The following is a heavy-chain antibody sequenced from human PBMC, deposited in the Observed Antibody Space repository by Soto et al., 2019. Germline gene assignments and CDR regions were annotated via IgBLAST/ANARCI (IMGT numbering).Heavy chain of an antibody. CDR3: ARGPYYYDSSGYGDLDY. D-gene: IGHD3-22*01. CDR2: ISAYNGNT. CDR1: GYTFTSYG. Sequence: GASVKVSCKASGYTFTSYGISWVRQAPGQGLEWMGWISAYNGNTNYAQKLQGRVTMTTDTSTSTAYMELRSLRSDDTAVYYCARGPYYYDSSGYGDLDYWGQGTLVTVSS. V-gene: IGHV1-18*04. J-gene: IGHJ4*02.